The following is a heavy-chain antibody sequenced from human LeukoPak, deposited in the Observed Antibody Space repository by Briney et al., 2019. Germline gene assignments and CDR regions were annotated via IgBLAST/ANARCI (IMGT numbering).Heavy chain of an antibody. CDR3: ARMKGYYFDY. V-gene: IGHV3-7*01. Sequence: GGSLKLSCVASRFTFSNHYMSWVRQAPGKGLEWVATIKPDGSETFYVDSVKGRFTVSRDNAKNSLYLQMSSLRAEDTAVYHCARMKGYYFDYWGQGTLVTVSS. CDR2: IKPDGSET. CDR1: RFTFSNHY. J-gene: IGHJ4*02.